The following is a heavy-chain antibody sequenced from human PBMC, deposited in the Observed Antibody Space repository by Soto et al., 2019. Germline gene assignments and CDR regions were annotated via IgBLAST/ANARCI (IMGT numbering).Heavy chain of an antibody. J-gene: IGHJ6*02. CDR1: GGTFSSYT. CDR2: IVPILGIA. Sequence: QVQLVQSGAEVKKPGSSVKVSCKASGGTFSSYTISWVRQAPGQGLEWMGRIVPILGIANYAQKFQGRVTITADKSTSTAYMELSSLRSEDTAVYYCARDRRGADGMDVWGQGTTVTVSS. V-gene: IGHV1-69*08. D-gene: IGHD1-26*01. CDR3: ARDRRGADGMDV.